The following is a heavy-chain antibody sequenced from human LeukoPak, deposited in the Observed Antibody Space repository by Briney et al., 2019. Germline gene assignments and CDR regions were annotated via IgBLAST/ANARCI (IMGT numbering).Heavy chain of an antibody. CDR2: ISGSGGST. CDR3: AIIGTPGETEYYRL. Sequence: AGGSLRLSCAASGFTFSSYAMSWVRQAPGKGLEWVSAISGSGGSTYYADSVKGRFTISRDNAQNSLYLQINSLRAEDTAIYYCAIIGTPGETEYYRLWGQGTRVTVSS. V-gene: IGHV3-23*01. J-gene: IGHJ1*01. D-gene: IGHD2-21*01. CDR1: GFTFSSYA.